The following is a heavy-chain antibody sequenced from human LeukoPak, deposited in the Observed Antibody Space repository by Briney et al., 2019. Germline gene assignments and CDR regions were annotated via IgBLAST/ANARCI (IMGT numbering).Heavy chain of an antibody. J-gene: IGHJ4*02. D-gene: IGHD3-3*02. CDR2: IYTSGST. Sequence: SETLSLTCTVSGGSISSYYWSWIRRPAGKGLEWIGRIYTSGSTNYNPSLKSRVTMSVDTSKNQFSLKLSSVTAADTAVYYCARDFHFWSGYYGGPFDYWGQGTLVTVSS. CDR3: ARDFHFWSGYYGGPFDY. CDR1: GGSISSYY. V-gene: IGHV4-4*07.